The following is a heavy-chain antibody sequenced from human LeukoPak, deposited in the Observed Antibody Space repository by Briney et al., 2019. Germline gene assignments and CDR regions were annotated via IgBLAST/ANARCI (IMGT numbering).Heavy chain of an antibody. Sequence: ASVKVSCKASGYTFTGYYMHWVRQAPGQGLEWMGWINPNSGGTNYAQKFQGRVTMTRNTSISTAYMELSSLRSEDTAVYYCARSGGDSAIDPWGQGTLVTVSS. V-gene: IGHV1-2*02. CDR1: GYTFTGYY. J-gene: IGHJ5*02. CDR3: ARSGGDSAIDP. D-gene: IGHD2-21*02. CDR2: INPNSGGT.